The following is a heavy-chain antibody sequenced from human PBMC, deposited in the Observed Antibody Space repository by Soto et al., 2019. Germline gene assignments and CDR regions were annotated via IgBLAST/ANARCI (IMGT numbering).Heavy chain of an antibody. J-gene: IGHJ4*02. D-gene: IGHD3-10*01. Sequence: QVQLQESGPGLVKPSETLSLTCTVFGGSVATSDYYWNWIRQPPGKGLEWIGYVYYTGTTNYHPSLKSRLTMSVDSSKNEVSLRVTSVTAADTAIYFCARWNRFGETSHFDYWGQGILVVVSA. CDR2: VYYTGTT. V-gene: IGHV4-61*08. CDR1: GGSVATSDYY. CDR3: ARWNRFGETSHFDY.